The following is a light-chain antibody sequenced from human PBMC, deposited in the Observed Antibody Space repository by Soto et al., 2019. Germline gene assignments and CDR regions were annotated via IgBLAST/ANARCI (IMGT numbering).Light chain of an antibody. J-gene: IGKJ1*01. CDR1: QSVSSSY. CDR2: GAS. CDR3: QQYGSPPRT. V-gene: IGKV3-20*01. Sequence: EIGLTQSAGTLSWSPGERTTLSWRASQSVSSSYLAWYQQKPGQAPRLLIYGASNRATGIPDRFSGSWYGTDFNLTISRLETEDFAVYYCQQYGSPPRTFGQGTKVDIK.